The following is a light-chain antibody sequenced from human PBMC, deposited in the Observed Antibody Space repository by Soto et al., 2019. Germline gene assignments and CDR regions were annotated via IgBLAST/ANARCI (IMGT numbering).Light chain of an antibody. CDR1: HSVSSN. CDR2: GAS. CDR3: QQYGSAPPIT. Sequence: EIVMTQSPATLSVSPGERATLSCRSSHSVSSNLAWYQQKPGQAPRLLIYGASSRATGIPDRFSGSGPGTDFTLTISRLEPEDFAVYYCQQYGSAPPITFGQGTRLEIK. J-gene: IGKJ5*01. V-gene: IGKV3-20*01.